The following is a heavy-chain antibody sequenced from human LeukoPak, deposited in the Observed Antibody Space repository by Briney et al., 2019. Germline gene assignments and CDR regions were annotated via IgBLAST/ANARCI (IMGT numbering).Heavy chain of an antibody. D-gene: IGHD6-25*01. CDR1: GYTFTAHH. J-gene: IGHJ4*02. V-gene: IGHV1-2*02. CDR3: TCGRGFNYDY. Sequence: SVKVSCTASGYTFTAHHLHWVRRAPGQGLEWMGWVHPNSGDTNYAQKFQGRVTMTRDTSASTAYMELNSLRFDDTAVYYCTCGRGFNYDYWGQGTLVTVSS. CDR2: VHPNSGDT.